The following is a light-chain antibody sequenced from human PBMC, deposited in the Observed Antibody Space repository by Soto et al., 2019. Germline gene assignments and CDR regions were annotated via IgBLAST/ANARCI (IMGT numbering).Light chain of an antibody. V-gene: IGKV1-5*01. CDR2: DAS. CDR3: QEQNSYSAT. J-gene: IGKJ2*01. CDR1: QSIGNW. Sequence: DIQMTQSPSTLSASVGDRVTITCRASQSIGNWLAWYQQKPGKAPKLLIYDASTLEGGVPSRFSGSGSGTEFTLTVSILQPDDLATYYCQEQNSYSATFGQGTKLEI.